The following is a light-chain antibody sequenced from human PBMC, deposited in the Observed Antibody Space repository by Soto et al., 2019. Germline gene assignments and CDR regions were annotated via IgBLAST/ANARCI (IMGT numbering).Light chain of an antibody. V-gene: IGKV1-9*01. Sequence: DIQLTQSPSFLSASVGDRVTLTCRASQGISSYLAWYQQNPGKAPKLLIYAASTLQSGVPSRFSGSGSGTEFTLTISSLQPEDFATYYCQQLNSYPYTFGQGTKLEIK. J-gene: IGKJ2*01. CDR2: AAS. CDR3: QQLNSYPYT. CDR1: QGISSY.